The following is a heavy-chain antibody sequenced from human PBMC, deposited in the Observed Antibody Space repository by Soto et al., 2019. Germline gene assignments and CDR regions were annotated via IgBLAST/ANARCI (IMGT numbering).Heavy chain of an antibody. J-gene: IGHJ6*02. Sequence: ASVKVSCKASGYTFTSYGISWARQAPGQGLGWMGIINPSGGSTSYAQKFQGRVTMTRDTSTSTVYMELSSLRSEDTAVYYCAREIVVVVAATYYYGMDVWGQGTTVTVSS. CDR2: INPSGGST. D-gene: IGHD2-15*01. V-gene: IGHV1-46*03. CDR1: GYTFTSYG. CDR3: AREIVVVVAATYYYGMDV.